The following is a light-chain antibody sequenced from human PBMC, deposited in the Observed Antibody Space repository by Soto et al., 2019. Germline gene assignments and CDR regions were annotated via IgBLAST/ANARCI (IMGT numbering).Light chain of an antibody. J-gene: IGLJ1*01. V-gene: IGLV1-40*01. Sequence: QSALTHPPSVSGAPGQRVTISCTGSSSNIGAGYDVHWYQQLPGTAPKLLIFGNSNRPSGVPDRFSGSKSGTSASLAITGLQAEDEADYYCKSYDGSLSGFYVFGTGTKVTVL. CDR1: SSNIGAGYD. CDR3: KSYDGSLSGFYV. CDR2: GNS.